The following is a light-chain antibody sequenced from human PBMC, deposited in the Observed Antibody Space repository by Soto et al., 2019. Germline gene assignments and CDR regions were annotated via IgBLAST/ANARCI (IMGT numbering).Light chain of an antibody. Sequence: EIVLTQSPATLSLSPGERATLSCRASQSVSSYLAWYQQKPGQAPRLLIYDASNRSTVIPARSSGSGSGTDFTLTISSLETEDFVVYYSQLRSNRPLTFGGGTNVEIK. CDR3: QLRSNRPLT. J-gene: IGKJ4*01. CDR1: QSVSSY. V-gene: IGKV3-11*01. CDR2: DAS.